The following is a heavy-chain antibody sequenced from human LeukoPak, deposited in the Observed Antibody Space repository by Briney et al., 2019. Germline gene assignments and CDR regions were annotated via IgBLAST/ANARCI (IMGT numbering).Heavy chain of an antibody. D-gene: IGHD2-21*01. J-gene: IGHJ5*02. CDR2: INPNSGGT. Sequence: ASVKVSCKASGYTFTGYYMHWVRQAPGQGLEWVGWINPNSGGTNYAQKFQGRVTMTSDTSISTAYMELSRLRSDDTAVYYCAGVACGGDCYSHWFDPWGQGTLVTVSS. CDR3: AGVACGGDCYSHWFDP. CDR1: GYTFTGYY. V-gene: IGHV1-2*02.